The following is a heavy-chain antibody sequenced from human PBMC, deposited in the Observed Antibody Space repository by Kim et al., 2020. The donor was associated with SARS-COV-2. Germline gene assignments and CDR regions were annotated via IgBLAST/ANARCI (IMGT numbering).Heavy chain of an antibody. V-gene: IGHV1-69*13. CDR2: IIPIFGTA. CDR3: AGTVAGTLTDDY. Sequence: SVKVSCKASGGTFSSYAISWVRQAPGQGLEWMGGIIPIFGTANYAQKFQGRVTITADESTSTAYMELSSLRSEDTAVYYCAGTVAGTLTDDYWGQGTLVAVA. J-gene: IGHJ4*02. CDR1: GGTFSSYA. D-gene: IGHD6-19*01.